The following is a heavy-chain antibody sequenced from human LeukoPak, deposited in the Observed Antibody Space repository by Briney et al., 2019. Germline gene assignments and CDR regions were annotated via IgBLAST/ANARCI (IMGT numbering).Heavy chain of an antibody. Sequence: ASVKVSCKASGYTFTSYDINWVRQATGRGLEWMGWMNPNSGNTGYAQRFQGRVTMTRNTSISTAYMELSSLRSEDTAVYYCARGRRLRLGELSFWGQGTLVTVSS. D-gene: IGHD3-16*02. CDR3: ARGRRLRLGELSF. CDR2: MNPNSGNT. CDR1: GYTFTSYD. J-gene: IGHJ4*02. V-gene: IGHV1-8*01.